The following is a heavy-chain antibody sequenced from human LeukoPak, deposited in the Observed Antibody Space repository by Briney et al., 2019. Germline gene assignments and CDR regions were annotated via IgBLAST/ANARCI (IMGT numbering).Heavy chain of an antibody. V-gene: IGHV4-61*01. CDR3: ARGPGMATIKD. J-gene: IGHJ4*02. CDR1: GDSFTSVTDY. Sequence: PSETLSLTCTVSGDSFTSVTDYWAWIRQPPGKGLECIGNIYYSGSTNYNPSLKSRVTISIDTSKNQFSLKLSSVTAADTAVYYCARGPGMATIKDWGQGTLVTVSS. CDR2: IYYSGST. D-gene: IGHD5-24*01.